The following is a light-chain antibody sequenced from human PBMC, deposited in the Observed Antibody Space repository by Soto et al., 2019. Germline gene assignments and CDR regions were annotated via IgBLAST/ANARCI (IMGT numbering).Light chain of an antibody. V-gene: IGKV1-33*01. CDR3: QQYDNLPIT. J-gene: IGKJ5*01. Sequence: IPMNQFSTSLSASVGERVTITCQASQDISNYLNWYQQKPGKAPKLLIYDASNLETGVPSRFSGSGSGTDFTFTISTLQPEDIATYYCQQYDNLPITFGQGTDWRL. CDR2: DAS. CDR1: QDISNY.